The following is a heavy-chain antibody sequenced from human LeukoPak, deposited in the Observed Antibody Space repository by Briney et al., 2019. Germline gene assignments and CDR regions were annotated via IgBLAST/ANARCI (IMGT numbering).Heavy chain of an antibody. CDR1: GYTFTSYG. J-gene: IGHJ6*03. D-gene: IGHD1-26*01. V-gene: IGHV1-18*01. CDR3: ARGRVGSSYYYYYMDV. Sequence: ASVKVSCKASGYTFTSYGISWVRQAPGQGLEWMGWISAYNGNTNYAQKLQGRVTMTTDTSASTAYMELSSLRSEDTAVYYCARGRVGSSYYYYYMDVWGKGTTVTVSS. CDR2: ISAYNGNT.